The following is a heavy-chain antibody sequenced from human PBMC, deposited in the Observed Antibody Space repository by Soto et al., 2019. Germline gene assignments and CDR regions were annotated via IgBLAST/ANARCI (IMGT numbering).Heavy chain of an antibody. CDR2: IYSPGTT. CDR3: AKDGRGSGSHYNSFGY. J-gene: IGHJ4*02. V-gene: IGHV3-53*01. CDR1: GFTVGNNY. Sequence: EVQLVESGGGLIQPGGSLKLSCAASGFTVGNNYMSWVGQAPGKGLEWVSLIYSPGTTKYADSVKGRFTVSRDNAKNTLYLQMNSLRAEDTAVYYCAKDGRGSGSHYNSFGYWGQGTLVTVSS. D-gene: IGHD3-10*01.